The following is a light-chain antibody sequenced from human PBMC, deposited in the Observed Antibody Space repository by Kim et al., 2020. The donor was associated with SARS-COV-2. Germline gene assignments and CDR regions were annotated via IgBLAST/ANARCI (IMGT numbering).Light chain of an antibody. V-gene: IGKV3-15*01. CDR3: QQYNNRPPWT. J-gene: IGKJ1*01. CDR2: GAS. CDR1: QSVSSN. Sequence: EIVMTQSPATLSVSPGERATLSCRASQSVSSNLAWYQQKPGQPPRLLIYGASTRATGIPARFSGSGSGTEFTLTISSLQSEDFAVYSCQQYNNRPPWTFGQGTKVDIK.